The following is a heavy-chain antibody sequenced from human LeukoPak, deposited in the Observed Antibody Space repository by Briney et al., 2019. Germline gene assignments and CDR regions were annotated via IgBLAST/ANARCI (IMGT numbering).Heavy chain of an antibody. V-gene: IGHV4-59*01. CDR3: ATNTVTATYWYFDL. J-gene: IGHJ2*01. CDR1: GGSISSYY. D-gene: IGHD4-17*01. CDR2: TYYSGST. Sequence: SETLSLTCTVSGGSISSYYWSWIRQPPGKGLEWIGYTYYSGSTNYNPSLKSRVTISVDTSKNQFSLKLSSVTAADTAVYYCATNTVTATYWYFDLWGRGTLVTVSS.